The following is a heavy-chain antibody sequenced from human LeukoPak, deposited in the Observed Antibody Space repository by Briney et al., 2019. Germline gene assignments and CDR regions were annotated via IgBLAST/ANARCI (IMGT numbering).Heavy chain of an antibody. D-gene: IGHD4-17*01. J-gene: IGHJ3*02. CDR3: ARDGGDYDAFDI. CDR2: IYYSGST. Sequence: PSETLSLTCTVSGGSISSYYWSWIRQPPGKGLEWIGYIYYSGSTNYNPSLKSRVTISVDTSKNQFSLKLSSVTAADTAVYYCARDGGDYDAFDIWGQGTMVTVSS. V-gene: IGHV4-59*01. CDR1: GGSISSYY.